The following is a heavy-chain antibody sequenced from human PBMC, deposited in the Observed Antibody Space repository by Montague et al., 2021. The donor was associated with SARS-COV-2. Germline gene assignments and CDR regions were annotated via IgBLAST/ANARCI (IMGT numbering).Heavy chain of an antibody. CDR3: ARRLDYWDSSGQRRHFDY. D-gene: IGHD3-22*01. CDR1: SGSISNDIYY. J-gene: IGHJ4*02. V-gene: IGHV4-39*01. CDR2: SRYGGTS. Sequence: SETLSLTCTISSGSISNDIYYWGWIRQPPGKGPEWIGGSRYGGTSYYNPPLKSRVTISIDTSRNQFSLKVSSVTATDTAIYYCARRLDYWDSSGQRRHFDYWGQGTLVTVSS.